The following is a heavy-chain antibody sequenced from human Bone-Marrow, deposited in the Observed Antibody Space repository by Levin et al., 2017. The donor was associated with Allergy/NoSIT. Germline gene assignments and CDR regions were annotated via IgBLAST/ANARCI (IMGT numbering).Heavy chain of an antibody. J-gene: IGHJ4*02. D-gene: IGHD3-10*01. V-gene: IGHV3-23*01. CDR3: GREVWFGELLSLDY. CDR2: ISGGADST. CDR1: GFTFNTYS. Sequence: GGSLRLSCAASGFTFNTYSMAWVRQSPGKGLEWVSAISGGADSTHYSDSVKGRFTISRDNSKNTVYLQINSLRSGDTAVYYCGREVWFGELLSLDYWGQGTLVTVSS.